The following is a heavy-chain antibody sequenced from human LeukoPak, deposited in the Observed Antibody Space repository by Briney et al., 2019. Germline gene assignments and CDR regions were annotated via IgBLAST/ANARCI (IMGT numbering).Heavy chain of an antibody. V-gene: IGHV1-46*01. CDR1: GYTFTSYY. J-gene: IGHJ4*02. CDR2: INPSGGST. CDR3: ARGQQWLEAFDY. Sequence: ASVKVSCKASGYTFTSYYMHWVRQAPGQGLEWMGIINPSGGSTSYAQKFQGRVTMTRDMSTSTVYMEVSSLRSDDTAVYYCARGQQWLEAFDYWGLGTLVTVSS. D-gene: IGHD6-19*01.